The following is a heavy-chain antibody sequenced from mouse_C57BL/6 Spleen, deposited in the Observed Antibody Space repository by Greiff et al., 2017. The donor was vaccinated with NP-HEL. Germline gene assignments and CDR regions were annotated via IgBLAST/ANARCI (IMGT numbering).Heavy chain of an antibody. CDR2: IYPGDGDT. Sequence: QVQLQQSGPELVKPGASVKISCKASGYAFSSSWMNWVKQRPGKGLEWIGRIYPGDGDTNYNGKFKGKATLTADKSSSTAYMQLSSLTSEDSAVYFCAAVVARDFDYWGQGTTLTVSS. V-gene: IGHV1-82*01. J-gene: IGHJ2*01. CDR1: GYAFSSSW. D-gene: IGHD1-1*01. CDR3: AAVVARDFDY.